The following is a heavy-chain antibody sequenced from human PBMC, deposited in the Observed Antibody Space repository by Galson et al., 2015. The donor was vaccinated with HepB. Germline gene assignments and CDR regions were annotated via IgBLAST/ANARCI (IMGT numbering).Heavy chain of an antibody. CDR2: IRSKASGGTT. J-gene: IGHJ6*02. V-gene: IGHV3-49*04. CDR1: GFTFGDYA. Sequence: SLRLSCATSGFTFGDYAMTWVRQAPGKGLEWVSLIRSKASGGTTEYAASVKCRFTISRDESKSIAYLQMNSLKTEDTAVYYCVRGRNYFDSSGYYNPQYYAMDVWGQGTTVTVSS. CDR3: VRGRNYFDSSGYYNPQYYAMDV. D-gene: IGHD3-22*01.